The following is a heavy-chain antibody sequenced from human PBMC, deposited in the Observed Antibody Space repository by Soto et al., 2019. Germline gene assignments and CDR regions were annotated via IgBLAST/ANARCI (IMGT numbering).Heavy chain of an antibody. CDR1: LDIVSSNDAC. D-gene: IGHD2-15*01. CDR3: VRVHCSDGTCLDGLDF. Sequence: XQTLLQACVISLDIVSSNDACCNLIRPSPSRGLQWLGRIYYRSKWFHDDAEAVESRMAINPDTSRNQFYLQLNYVPHEDTAVYYCVRVHCSDGTCLDGLDFWGKGTRVSVSS. V-gene: IGHV6-1*01. J-gene: IGHJ6*04. CDR2: IYYRSKWFH.